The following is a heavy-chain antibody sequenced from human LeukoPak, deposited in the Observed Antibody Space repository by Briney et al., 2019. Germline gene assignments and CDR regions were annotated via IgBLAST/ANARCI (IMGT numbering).Heavy chain of an antibody. J-gene: IGHJ5*02. D-gene: IGHD6-6*01. CDR1: GFTFSGYD. Sequence: RAGGSLRLSCAASGFTFSGYDMHWVRQATGKGLEWVSAIGTAGDTYYPGSVKGRFTISRENAKNSLYLQMNSLRAGDTAVYYCARDTPLEFDPWGQGTLVTVSS. CDR2: IGTAGDT. V-gene: IGHV3-13*01. CDR3: ARDTPLEFDP.